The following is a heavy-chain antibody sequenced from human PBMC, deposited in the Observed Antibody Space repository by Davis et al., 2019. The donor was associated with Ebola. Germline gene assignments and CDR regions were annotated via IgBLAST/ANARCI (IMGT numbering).Heavy chain of an antibody. CDR1: GGTFSSYA. V-gene: IGHV1-69*13. CDR2: IIPIFGTA. CDR3: ARVYCSSTSCYYYYGMDV. Sequence: SVKVSCKASGGTFSSYAISWVRQAPGQGLEWMGGIIPIFGTANYAQKFQGRVTITADESTSTAYMELSSLRSEDTAVYYCARVYCSSTSCYYYYGMDVWGQGTTVTVSS. J-gene: IGHJ6*02. D-gene: IGHD2-2*01.